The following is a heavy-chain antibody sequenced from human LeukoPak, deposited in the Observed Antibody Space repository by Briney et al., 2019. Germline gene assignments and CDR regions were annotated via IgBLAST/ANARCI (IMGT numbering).Heavy chain of an antibody. CDR2: LYYSGSN. CDR1: GGSISSFH. Sequence: SETLSLTWTVSGGSISSFHWSWHRQPPGEGLGWLGYLYYSGSNNSNPSLKSRATTTVTPSKNQYSLPLSSLTADPAALYFFVREIGGDVIDGWGEGRMVTASS. CDR3: VREIGGDVIDG. D-gene: IGHD3-16*01. V-gene: IGHV4-59*01. J-gene: IGHJ6*01.